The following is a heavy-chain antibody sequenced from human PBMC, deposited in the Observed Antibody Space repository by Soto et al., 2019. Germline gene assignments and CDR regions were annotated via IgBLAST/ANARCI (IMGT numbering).Heavy chain of an antibody. V-gene: IGHV4-59*01. D-gene: IGHD3-10*01. Sequence: AETLSLTCTGSGGSISSYYWSWIRQPPGKGLEWIGYIYYSGSTNYNPSLKSRVTISVDTSKNQFSLKLSSVTAADTAVYYCASLYYYVSGSYYPYGMDVWGQGTTVTV. CDR3: ASLYYYVSGSYYPYGMDV. CDR1: GGSISSYY. CDR2: IYYSGST. J-gene: IGHJ6*02.